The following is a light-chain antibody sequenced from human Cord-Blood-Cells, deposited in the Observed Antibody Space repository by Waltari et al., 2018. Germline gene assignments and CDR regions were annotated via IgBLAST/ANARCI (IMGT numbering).Light chain of an antibody. V-gene: IGLV2-23*01. CDR2: GGS. Sequence: QSALTQPASVSGSPGQSITISCTGTSSDVGSYNLVSWYQQHPGKAPKLMIYGGSKRPSGVSNRFSGSKSGNPASLTISGLQAEDGADYYCCSYAGSSTWVFGGGTKLTVL. CDR1: SSDVGSYNL. J-gene: IGLJ3*02. CDR3: CSYAGSSTWV.